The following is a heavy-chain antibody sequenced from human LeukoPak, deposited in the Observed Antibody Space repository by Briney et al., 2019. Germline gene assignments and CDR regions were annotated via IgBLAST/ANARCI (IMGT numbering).Heavy chain of an antibody. CDR3: ARSMGGSYYDFWTYGMDV. CDR1: GGSIRNYY. Sequence: SETLSLTCTVSGGSIRNYYWSWIRQPPGKGLDFIGYIYYSGGTNYNPSLKSRVTISVDTSKNQVSLKLNSVTAADTAVYYCARSMGGSYYDFWTYGMDVWGQGTTVTVSS. V-gene: IGHV4-59*01. CDR2: IYYSGGT. D-gene: IGHD3-3*01. J-gene: IGHJ6*02.